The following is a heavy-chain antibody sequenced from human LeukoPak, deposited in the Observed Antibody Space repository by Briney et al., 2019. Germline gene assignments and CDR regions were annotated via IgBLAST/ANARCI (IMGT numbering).Heavy chain of an antibody. CDR2: IYTSGGT. Sequence: PSETLSLTCTVSGGSISSYYWTWVRQPAGQGLEWIGRIYTSGGTSYNPSLKSRVTMSVDTSENRFSLKLTSVTAADTAVYYCARAPSYNSARLDVWGQGTTVTVSS. D-gene: IGHD1-1*01. CDR1: GGSISSYY. J-gene: IGHJ6*02. V-gene: IGHV4-4*07. CDR3: ARAPSYNSARLDV.